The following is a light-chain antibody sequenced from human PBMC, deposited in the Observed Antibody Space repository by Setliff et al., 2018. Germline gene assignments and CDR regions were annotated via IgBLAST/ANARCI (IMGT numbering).Light chain of an antibody. V-gene: IGLV1-40*01. CDR2: TNN. J-gene: IGLJ1*01. Sequence: QSVLTQPPSVSGAPGQTVSISCTGTPSGFSVHWYQQLPGAAPKLIIWTNNIRSSGVPDRISGSKSGTSASLVITGLQPEDEADYYCQSYAGGLGGYVFGGGTKGTVL. CDR1: PSGFS. CDR3: QSYAGGLGGYV.